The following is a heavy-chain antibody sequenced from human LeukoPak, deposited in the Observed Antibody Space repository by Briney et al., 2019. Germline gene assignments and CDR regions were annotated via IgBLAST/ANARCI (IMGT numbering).Heavy chain of an antibody. CDR3: ARDRPGYGDYSGAFDI. V-gene: IGHV4-61*10. D-gene: IGHD4-17*01. J-gene: IGHJ3*02. Sequence: PSETLSLTCTVSGGSISSGSYYWSWIRQPAGKGLEWIGYIYYSGSTNYNPSLKSRVTISVDTSKNQFSLKLSSVTAADTAVYYCARDRPGYGDYSGAFDIWGQGTMVTVSS. CDR2: IYYSGST. CDR1: GGSISSGSYY.